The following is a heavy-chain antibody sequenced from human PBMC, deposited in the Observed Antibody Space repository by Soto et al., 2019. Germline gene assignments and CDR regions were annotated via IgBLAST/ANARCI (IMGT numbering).Heavy chain of an antibody. CDR2: IPHTGTT. V-gene: IGHV4-4*02. CDR1: GDSISGSQW. CDR3: ARVISSRDEYLDY. J-gene: IGHJ4*02. Sequence: PSETLSLTCAVSGDSISGSQWWSWVRLPPGKGLEWIGEIPHTGTTNYNPSLKSRVTMSVDKPKNQFSLNLTSVTAADTAVYDCARVISSRDEYLDYWGQRPMVTVCS. D-gene: IGHD2-2*01.